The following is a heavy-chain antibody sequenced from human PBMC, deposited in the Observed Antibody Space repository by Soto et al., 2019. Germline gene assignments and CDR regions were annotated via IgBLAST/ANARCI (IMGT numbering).Heavy chain of an antibody. CDR1: GYSFTSYW. CDR3: AIEPGMAVAGTSYYYCGMDV. D-gene: IGHD6-19*01. CDR2: IDPSDSYT. J-gene: IGHJ6*02. V-gene: IGHV5-10-1*01. Sequence: RGDYLKISCKGSGYSFTSYWISWVRQMPGKGLEWMGRIDPSDSYTNYSPSFQGHVTISADKSISTAYLQWSSLKASDTAMYYCAIEPGMAVAGTSYYYCGMDVWGQGTTVTVSS.